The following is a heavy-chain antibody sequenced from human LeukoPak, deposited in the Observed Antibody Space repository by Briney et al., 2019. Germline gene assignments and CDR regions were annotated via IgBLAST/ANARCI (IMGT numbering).Heavy chain of an antibody. V-gene: IGHV4-34*01. CDR2: INHSGST. CDR3: AGEPKGLSGLYYYYMDV. J-gene: IGHJ6*03. Sequence: SETLSLTCAVYGGSFSGYYWSWIRQPPGKGLEWIGEINHSGSTNYNPSLKSRVTISVDTSKNQFSLKLSSVTAADTAVYYCAGEPKGLSGLYYYYMDVWGKGTTVTVSS. CDR1: GGSFSGYY. D-gene: IGHD3-10*01.